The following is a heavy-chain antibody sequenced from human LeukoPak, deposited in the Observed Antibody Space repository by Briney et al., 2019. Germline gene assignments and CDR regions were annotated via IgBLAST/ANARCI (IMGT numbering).Heavy chain of an antibody. Sequence: PSETLSPTCTVSGGSISSSSYYWGWIRQPPGKGLEWIGSIYYSGSTYYNPSLKSRVTISVDTSKNQFSLKPSSVTAADTAVYYCARDGQQLPPFDYWGQGTLVTVSS. V-gene: IGHV4-39*07. CDR3: ARDGQQLPPFDY. CDR1: GGSISSSSYY. CDR2: IYYSGST. D-gene: IGHD6-13*01. J-gene: IGHJ4*02.